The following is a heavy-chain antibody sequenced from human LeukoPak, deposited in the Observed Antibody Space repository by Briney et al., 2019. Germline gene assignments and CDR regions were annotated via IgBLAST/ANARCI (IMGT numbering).Heavy chain of an antibody. D-gene: IGHD3-16*01. J-gene: IGHJ5*02. CDR1: GGSISSYY. CDR3: ARAFGGQLRRTNWFDP. CDR2: IYYSGST. Sequence: SETLSLTCTVSGGSISSYYWSWIRQPPGKGLEWIGYIYYSGSTNYNPSLKSRVTISVDTSKNQFSLKLSSVTAADTAVYYCARAFGGQLRRTNWFDPWGQGTLVTVSS. V-gene: IGHV4-59*01.